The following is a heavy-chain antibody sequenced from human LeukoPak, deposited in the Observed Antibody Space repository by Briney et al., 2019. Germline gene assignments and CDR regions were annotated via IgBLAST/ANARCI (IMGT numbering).Heavy chain of an antibody. J-gene: IGHJ4*02. Sequence: GGSLRLSCAASGFSFTNAWMSWVRQAPGKGLEWVGHIKSRTDGGTTDYAAQVKDRFSISRDDSKDTLYLQMNSLKTEDIAVYYCATEYYGTYNYWGQGTLVTVSS. D-gene: IGHD4-11*01. CDR1: GFSFTNAW. CDR3: ATEYYGTYNY. CDR2: IKSRTDGGTT. V-gene: IGHV3-15*01.